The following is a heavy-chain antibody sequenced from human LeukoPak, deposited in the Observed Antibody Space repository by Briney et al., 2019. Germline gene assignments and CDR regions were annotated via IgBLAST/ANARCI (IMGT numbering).Heavy chain of an antibody. CDR1: GGSISSYY. CDR2: IYYIGST. J-gene: IGHJ5*02. V-gene: IGHV4-59*01. Sequence: SETLFLTCTVSGGSISSYYWSWIRQPPGKGLEWIGYIYYIGSTNYNPSLKSRVTISVDTSKNQFSLKLSSVTAADTAVYYCARLGGGQLRFDPWGQGTLVTVSS. CDR3: ARLGGGQLRFDP. D-gene: IGHD6-6*01.